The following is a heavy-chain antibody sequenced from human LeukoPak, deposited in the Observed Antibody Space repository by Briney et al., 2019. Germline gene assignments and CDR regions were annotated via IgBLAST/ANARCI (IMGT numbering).Heavy chain of an antibody. J-gene: IGHJ4*02. CDR2: ITSTSSYI. CDR1: GFTFSHYN. D-gene: IGHD6-19*01. CDR3: ARDPTIAVAGAFDY. Sequence: PGGSLRLSCAASGFTFSHYNINWVRQAPGRGLEWVSYITSTSSYIYYADSVKGRFTISRDNARNSLYLQMNSLRAEDTAVYYCARDPTIAVAGAFDYWGQGTLVTVSS. V-gene: IGHV3-21*05.